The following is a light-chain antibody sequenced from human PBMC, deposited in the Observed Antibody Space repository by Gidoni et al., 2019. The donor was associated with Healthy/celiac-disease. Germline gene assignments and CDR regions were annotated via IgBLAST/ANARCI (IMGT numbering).Light chain of an antibody. V-gene: IGKV1-9*01. CDR1: QGISSY. CDR3: QQRKSYPPFT. CDR2: AAS. J-gene: IGKJ3*01. Sequence: DIQLTQSPSFLSASVGDRVTITCRASQGISSYLAWYQQKPGKAPKLLIYAASTLQSGVPSRFSGSGSGTEFTLTISSLQPEDFATYYCQQRKSYPPFTFGPGTKVDIK.